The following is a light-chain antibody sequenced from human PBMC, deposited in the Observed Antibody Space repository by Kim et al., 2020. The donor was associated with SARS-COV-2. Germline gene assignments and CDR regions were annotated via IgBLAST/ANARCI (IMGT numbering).Light chain of an antibody. Sequence: PGQTARITCSGDALPTQYAYWFQQKPGQAPVLVIYEDTERPSGIPERFSGSTSGTTVTLTISGVQAEDEADYYCQSSDNSDTFWVFGGGTQLTVL. CDR1: ALPTQY. CDR2: EDT. V-gene: IGLV3-25*03. CDR3: QSSDNSDTFWV. J-gene: IGLJ3*02.